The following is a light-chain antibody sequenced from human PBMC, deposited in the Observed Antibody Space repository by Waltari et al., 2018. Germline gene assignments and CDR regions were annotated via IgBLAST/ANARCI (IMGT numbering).Light chain of an antibody. CDR2: ECT. CDR1: SSDVGSSNR. J-gene: IGLJ1*01. Sequence: QSALTQPASVSGSPGQSITISCTGTSSDVGSSNRVSWYQQHPGKGPKILIYECTQRLSGLSDRFSGSKSGNTASLTLSGLQPEDEADYYCCAHAGGGTHYAFGTGTKVTVL. V-gene: IGLV2-23*01. CDR3: CAHAGGGTHYA.